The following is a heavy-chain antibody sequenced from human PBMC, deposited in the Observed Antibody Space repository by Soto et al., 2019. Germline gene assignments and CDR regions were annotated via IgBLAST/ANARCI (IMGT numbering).Heavy chain of an antibody. CDR1: GFTFSSYW. J-gene: IGHJ6*02. CDR2: IKQDGSEK. D-gene: IGHD3-22*01. Sequence: EVQLVESGGGLVQPGGSLRLSCAASGFTFSSYWMSWVRQAPGKGLEWVANIKQDGSEKYYVDSVKGRFTISRDNAKNSLYLQMNSLRAEDTAVYYCARDMGYYDLCGMDVWGQGTTVTVSS. V-gene: IGHV3-7*01. CDR3: ARDMGYYDLCGMDV.